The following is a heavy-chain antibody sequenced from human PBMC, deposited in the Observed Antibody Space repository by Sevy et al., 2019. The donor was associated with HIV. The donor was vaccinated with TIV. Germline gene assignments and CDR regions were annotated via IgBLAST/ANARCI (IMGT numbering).Heavy chain of an antibody. V-gene: IGHV3-23*01. Sequence: GGSLRLSCAASGFTFSSYAMSWVRQAPGKGLEWVSAISGSGGSTYYADSVKGRFTISRDNSKNTLYLQMNSLRAEDTAVYYCAKDLALWGSYCHDAFDIWGQGTMVTVSS. CDR3: AKDLALWGSYCHDAFDI. J-gene: IGHJ3*02. CDR2: ISGSGGST. CDR1: GFTFSSYA. D-gene: IGHD3-16*01.